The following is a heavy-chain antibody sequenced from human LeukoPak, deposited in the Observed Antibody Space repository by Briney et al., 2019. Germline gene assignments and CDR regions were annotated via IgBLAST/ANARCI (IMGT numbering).Heavy chain of an antibody. Sequence: ASVKVSCKAFGYSLTNYYVRWVRQAPGQGLEWMGEINPSGGSTSYAQKFQGRITVTRDTYTNTVYMDLSSLRSEDTATYYCARGAPTTRIGAGRFDYWGQGSLRTVAS. D-gene: IGHD5-12*01. CDR3: ARGAPTTRIGAGRFDY. CDR2: INPSGGST. CDR1: GYSLTNYY. J-gene: IGHJ4*02. V-gene: IGHV1-46*01.